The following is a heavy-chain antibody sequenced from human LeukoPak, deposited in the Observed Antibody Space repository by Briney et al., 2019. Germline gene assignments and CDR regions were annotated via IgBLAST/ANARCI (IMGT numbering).Heavy chain of an antibody. CDR3: ARDYDYVWGSYRQSLDY. Sequence: ASVKVSCKASGYTFTGYYMHWVRQAPGQGLEWMGWINPNSGGTNYAQKFQGRVTMTRDTSISTAYTELSRLRSDDTAVYYCARDYDYVWGSYRQSLDYWGQGTLVTVSS. D-gene: IGHD3-16*02. CDR2: INPNSGGT. CDR1: GYTFTGYY. J-gene: IGHJ4*02. V-gene: IGHV1-2*02.